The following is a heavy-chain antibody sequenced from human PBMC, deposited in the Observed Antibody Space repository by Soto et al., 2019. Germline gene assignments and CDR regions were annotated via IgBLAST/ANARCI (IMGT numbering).Heavy chain of an antibody. V-gene: IGHV3-23*01. CDR2: ISGSGGST. Sequence: VGSLRLSCAASGFTFSSYAMSWFRQAPVKGLEWVSAISGSGGSTYYADSVKGRFTISRDNSKNTLYLQMNSLRADDTAVYYCAKEQRGTAVYRMDVWGQATTVTVSS. CDR1: GFTFSSYA. CDR3: AKEQRGTAVYRMDV. J-gene: IGHJ6*02. D-gene: IGHD3-16*01.